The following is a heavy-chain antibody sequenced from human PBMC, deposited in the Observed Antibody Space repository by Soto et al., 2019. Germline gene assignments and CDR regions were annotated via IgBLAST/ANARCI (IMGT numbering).Heavy chain of an antibody. J-gene: IGHJ4*02. Sequence: ASVKVSCKASGYTFTSYDINWVRQATGQGLEWMGWMNPNSGNTGYAQKFQGRVTMTRNTSISTAYMELSSLRSEDTAVYYCASYAQYCSGGSCYVIDYWGQGTLVTVSS. D-gene: IGHD2-15*01. CDR2: MNPNSGNT. CDR1: GYTFTSYD. CDR3: ASYAQYCSGGSCYVIDY. V-gene: IGHV1-8*01.